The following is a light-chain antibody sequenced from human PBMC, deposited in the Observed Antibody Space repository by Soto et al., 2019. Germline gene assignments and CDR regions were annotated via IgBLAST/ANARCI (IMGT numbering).Light chain of an antibody. CDR1: QSFSSTY. Sequence: EIVLTQSPGTLSLSPGGRATLSCRASQSFSSTYLAWYQQRPGQAPRLLIYGASSRATGIPDRFGGSGSGTDFTLTISRLEHEDFAVYYCQQYGSSPPFTFGQGTK. CDR2: GAS. CDR3: QQYGSSPPFT. J-gene: IGKJ1*01. V-gene: IGKV3-20*01.